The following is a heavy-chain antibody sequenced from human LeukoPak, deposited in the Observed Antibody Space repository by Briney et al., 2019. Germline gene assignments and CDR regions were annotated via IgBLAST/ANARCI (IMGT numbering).Heavy chain of an antibody. D-gene: IGHD3-22*01. CDR1: GFTFSSYG. Sequence: GGSLRLSCAASGFTFSSYGMHWVRQAPGKGPEWVAVISYDGSNKYYADSVKGRFTISRDNSKNTLSLQMNSLRVEDTVMYYCAKEGSGYYRWGQGTLVTVSS. J-gene: IGHJ5*02. CDR2: ISYDGSNK. V-gene: IGHV3-30*18. CDR3: AKEGSGYYR.